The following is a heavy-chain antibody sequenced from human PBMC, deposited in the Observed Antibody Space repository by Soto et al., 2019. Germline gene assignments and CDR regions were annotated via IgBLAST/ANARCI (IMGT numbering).Heavy chain of an antibody. CDR2: ISYDGSNK. CDR1: GFTFSSYG. D-gene: IGHD3-3*01. Sequence: GGSLRLSCAASGFTFSSYGMHWVRQAPGKGLEWVAVISYDGSNKYYADSVKGRFTISRDNSKNTLYLQMNSLRAEDTAVYYCAKAGGTYYDFWSGYPTKNWFDPWGQGTLVTVSS. CDR3: AKAGGTYYDFWSGYPTKNWFDP. J-gene: IGHJ5*02. V-gene: IGHV3-30*18.